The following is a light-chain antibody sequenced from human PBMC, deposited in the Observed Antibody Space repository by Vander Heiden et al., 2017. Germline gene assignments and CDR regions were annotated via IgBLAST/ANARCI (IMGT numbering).Light chain of an antibody. Sequence: QSALTPPASVSGSPGQSITISCTGTSSDVGTYNLVSWYQWHPGKAPKFIIYEVSKRPSGVSNRFSGSKSGNTASLAIFGLQADDEADYYCYSYAGSNTWVFGGGTKVTVL. CDR3: YSYAGSNTWV. CDR1: SSDVGTYNL. V-gene: IGLV2-23*02. CDR2: EVS. J-gene: IGLJ3*02.